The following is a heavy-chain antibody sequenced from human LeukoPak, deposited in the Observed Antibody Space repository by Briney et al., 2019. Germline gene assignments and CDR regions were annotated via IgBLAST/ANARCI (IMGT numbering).Heavy chain of an antibody. Sequence: GGSLRLSCAASGFTFSSYAMSWVRQAPGKGLEWVSAISGSGGSTYCADSVKGRSTISRDNSKNTLYLQMNSLRAEDTAVYYCAKGAREYSGYDDYFDYWGQGTLVTVSS. CDR1: GFTFSSYA. J-gene: IGHJ4*02. CDR2: ISGSGGST. CDR3: AKGAREYSGYDDYFDY. D-gene: IGHD5-12*01. V-gene: IGHV3-23*01.